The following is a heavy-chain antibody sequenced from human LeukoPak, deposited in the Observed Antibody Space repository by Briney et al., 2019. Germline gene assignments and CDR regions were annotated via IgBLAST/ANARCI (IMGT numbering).Heavy chain of an antibody. CDR2: IGWNSVNI. Sequence: GGSLRLSCAASGLSFDDYAMHWVRQVPGKGLEWVSGIGWNSVNIGYVDSVKGRFTISRDNAKNSIFLQMDSLRVEDTALYFCAKGLSLEGGSTWKYNWFDAWGQGTVVIVSS. CDR1: GLSFDDYA. D-gene: IGHD6-13*01. J-gene: IGHJ5*02. CDR3: AKGLSLEGGSTWKYNWFDA. V-gene: IGHV3-9*01.